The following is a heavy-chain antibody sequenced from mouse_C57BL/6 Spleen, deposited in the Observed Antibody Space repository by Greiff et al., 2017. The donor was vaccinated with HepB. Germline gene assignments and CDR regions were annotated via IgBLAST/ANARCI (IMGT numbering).Heavy chain of an antibody. D-gene: IGHD1-1*01. Sequence: QVQLQQPGAELVRPGSSVKLSCKASGYTFTSYWMHWVKQRPIQGLEWIGNIDPSDSETHYNQKFKDKATLTVDKSSSTAYMQLSSLTSEDSAVYYCARRGLYYGSSSFDCWGQGTTLTVSS. V-gene: IGHV1-52*01. CDR3: ARRGLYYGSSSFDC. J-gene: IGHJ2*01. CDR1: GYTFTSYW. CDR2: IDPSDSET.